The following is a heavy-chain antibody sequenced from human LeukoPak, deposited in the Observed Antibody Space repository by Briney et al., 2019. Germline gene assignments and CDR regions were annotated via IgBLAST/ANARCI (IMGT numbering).Heavy chain of an antibody. V-gene: IGHV4-39*07. CDR3: ARCKDYYVSGSYYKTFDY. Sequence: SETLSLTCTVSGDSISSSSYYWGWIRQPPGKGLEWIGSIPYSGSTYYNPSLKSRVTISVDTSKNQFSLKLSSVTAADTAVYYCARCKDYYVSGSYYKTFDYWGQRTLVTVSS. CDR1: GDSISSSSYY. D-gene: IGHD3-10*01. J-gene: IGHJ4*02. CDR2: IPYSGST.